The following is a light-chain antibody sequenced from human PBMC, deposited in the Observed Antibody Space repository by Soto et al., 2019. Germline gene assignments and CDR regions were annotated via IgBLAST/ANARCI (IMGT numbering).Light chain of an antibody. J-gene: IGLJ3*02. CDR3: ASWDGSLSGLGV. CDR1: SSNIGSNS. Sequence: QSVLTQPPSASGTPGQRVTISCPGSSSNIGSNSVYWYQQLPGTAPKLLIYRNNQRPSGVPDRFSGSKSGTAASLAISGLRSEDESDYYSASWDGSLSGLGVFGGGTELTVL. V-gene: IGLV1-47*01. CDR2: RNN.